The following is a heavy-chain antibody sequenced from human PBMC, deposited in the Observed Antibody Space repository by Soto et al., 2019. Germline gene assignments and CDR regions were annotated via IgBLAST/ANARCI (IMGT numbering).Heavy chain of an antibody. Sequence: QVQLVQSGTEVKKPVSSVNVSCNAFGYTFTSYGFSWVRQVPGQGLDWLGWRSAFNGDTQYAQTMKGRLTVTTDTSTTTVHMEPRILTPAATAVHDCAREAGWQIIVPYDWVQAILVTVS. D-gene: IGHD2-15*01. CDR1: GYTFTSYG. V-gene: IGHV1-18*04. J-gene: IGHJ4*01. CDR3: AREAGWQIIVPYD. CDR2: RSAFNGDT.